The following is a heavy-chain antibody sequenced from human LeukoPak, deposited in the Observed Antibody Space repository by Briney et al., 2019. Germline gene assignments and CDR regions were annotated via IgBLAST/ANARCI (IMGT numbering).Heavy chain of an antibody. CDR3: ARFPYDFWSGYYYDAFDI. V-gene: IGHV4-39*01. CDR1: GGSISSSSYY. CDR2: IYYSGST. Sequence: SEILSLTCTVSGGSISSSSYYWGWIRQPPGKGLEWIGSIYYSGSTYYNPSLKSRVTISVDTSKNQFSLKLSSVTAADTAVYYCARFPYDFWSGYYYDAFDIWGQGTMVTVSS. D-gene: IGHD3-3*01. J-gene: IGHJ3*02.